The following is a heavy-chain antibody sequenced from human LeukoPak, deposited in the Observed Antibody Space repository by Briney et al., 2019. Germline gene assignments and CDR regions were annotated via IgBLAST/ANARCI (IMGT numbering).Heavy chain of an antibody. CDR1: GGSFSGYY. CDR2: INHSGST. V-gene: IGHV4-34*01. Sequence: SETLSLTCAVYGGSFSGYYWSWIRQPPGKGLEWIGEINHSGSTNYNPSLKSRVTISVDTSKNQFSLKLSSVTAADTAVYYCAARERYCSSTSRYEVRYWGQGTLVTVSS. CDR3: AARERYCSSTSRYEVRY. D-gene: IGHD2-2*01. J-gene: IGHJ4*02.